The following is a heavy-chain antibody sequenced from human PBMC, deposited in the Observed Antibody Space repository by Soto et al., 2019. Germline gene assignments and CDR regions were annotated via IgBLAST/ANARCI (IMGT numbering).Heavy chain of an antibody. CDR1: GGSISSYY. D-gene: IGHD3-22*01. CDR3: ARNYYYDSSGYLNWFDP. Sequence: PSETLSLTCTVSGGSISSYYWSWIRHPPGKGLEWIGYIYYSWGTNYNPSLKSRVTISVDTSKNQFSLKLSSVTAADTAVYYCARNYYYDSSGYLNWFDPWGQGTLVTVSS. J-gene: IGHJ5*02. V-gene: IGHV4-59*01. CDR2: IYYSWGT.